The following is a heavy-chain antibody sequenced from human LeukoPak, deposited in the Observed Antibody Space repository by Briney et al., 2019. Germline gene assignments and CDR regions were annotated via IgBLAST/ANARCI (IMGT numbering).Heavy chain of an antibody. J-gene: IGHJ6*03. CDR1: GFTFSSYW. CDR3: ARDYYDSSGWYYMDV. V-gene: IGHV3-7*01. D-gene: IGHD3-22*01. CDR2: IKQDGSEK. Sequence: GGSLRLSCAASGFTFSSYWMSWLRQAPGKGLEWVANIKQDGSEKYYVDSVKGRFTISRDNAKNSLYLQMNSLRAEDTAVYYCARDYYDSSGWYYMDVWGKGTTVTVSS.